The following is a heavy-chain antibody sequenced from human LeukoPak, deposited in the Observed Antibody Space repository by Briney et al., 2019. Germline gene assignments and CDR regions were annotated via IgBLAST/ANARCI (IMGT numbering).Heavy chain of an antibody. J-gene: IGHJ4*02. CDR1: GGSISSGGYY. CDR2: IYYSGST. V-gene: IGHV4-31*03. Sequence: SETLSLTCTVSGGSISSGGYYWSWIRQHPGKGLEWNGYIYYSGSTYYNPSLKSRVTISVDTSKNQFSLKLSSVTAADTAVYYCARSGIAAAGFDYWGQGTLVTVSS. D-gene: IGHD6-13*01. CDR3: ARSGIAAAGFDY.